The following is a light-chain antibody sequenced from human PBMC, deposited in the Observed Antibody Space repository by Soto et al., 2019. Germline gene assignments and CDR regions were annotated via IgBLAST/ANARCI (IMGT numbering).Light chain of an antibody. Sequence: EIVLTQSPGTLSLSPGERATLSCRASQSVSGNYLAWYQQKPRQSPRLLIYGSSDRATGITDRFSGSGSGTHFTLTITRVEPEDFAVYYCQQYGSSPPYTFGQGTKLEIK. CDR1: QSVSGNY. J-gene: IGKJ2*01. CDR3: QQYGSSPPYT. CDR2: GSS. V-gene: IGKV3-20*01.